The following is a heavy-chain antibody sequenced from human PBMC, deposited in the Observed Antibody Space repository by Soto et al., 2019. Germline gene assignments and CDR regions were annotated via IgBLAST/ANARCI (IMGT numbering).Heavy chain of an antibody. D-gene: IGHD6-19*01. CDR2: INPSGGST. CDR3: ARDSGGSGWVPYIPDY. Sequence: QVQLVQSGAEVKKPGASVKVSCKASGYTFTSYYMHWVRQAPGQGLEWMGIINPSGGSTSYAQKFQGRVTMTRDTSTSTVYMELSSLRSEDTAVYYCARDSGGSGWVPYIPDYWGQGTLVTVSS. CDR1: GYTFTSYY. J-gene: IGHJ4*02. V-gene: IGHV1-46*01.